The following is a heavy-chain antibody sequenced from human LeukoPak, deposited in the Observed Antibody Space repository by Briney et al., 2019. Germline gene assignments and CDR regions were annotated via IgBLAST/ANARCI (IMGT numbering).Heavy chain of an antibody. CDR2: ISGSGGST. Sequence: GGSLRLSCAASGFTFSIYAMTWVRQAPGKGLEWVSAISGSGGSTYYADSVKGRFTISRDNSKNTLYLQMNSLRAEDTAVYYCAKAEPGYSSSWSSPYFDYWGQGTLVTVSS. D-gene: IGHD6-13*01. V-gene: IGHV3-23*01. CDR1: GFTFSIYA. J-gene: IGHJ4*02. CDR3: AKAEPGYSSSWSSPYFDY.